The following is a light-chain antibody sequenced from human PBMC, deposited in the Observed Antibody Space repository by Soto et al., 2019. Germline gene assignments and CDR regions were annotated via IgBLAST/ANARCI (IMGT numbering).Light chain of an antibody. CDR2: GAS. CDR3: QQRSNWPWT. V-gene: IGKV3D-20*02. CDR1: QSLSSSY. Sequence: EIVLTQSPGTLSLSPGERATLSCRASQSLSSSYLAWYQQKPGQAPRLLIYGASTRATGIPDRFSGSGSGTDFTLTISRLEPEDFAVYYCQQRSNWPWTFGQGTKVDIK. J-gene: IGKJ1*01.